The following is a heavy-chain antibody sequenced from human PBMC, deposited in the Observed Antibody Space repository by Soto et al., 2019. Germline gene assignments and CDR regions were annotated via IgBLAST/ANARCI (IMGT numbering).Heavy chain of an antibody. J-gene: IGHJ4*02. CDR1: GFTFSSYW. CDR3: ARDLVVVPAANGDYFDY. CDR2: IKQDGSEK. D-gene: IGHD2-2*01. V-gene: IGHV3-7*03. Sequence: PGGSLRLSCAASGFTFSSYWMSWVRQAPGKGLEWVANIKQDGSEKYYVDSVKGRFTISRDNAKNSLYLQMNSLRAEDTAVYYCARDLVVVPAANGDYFDYWGQGTLVTVSS.